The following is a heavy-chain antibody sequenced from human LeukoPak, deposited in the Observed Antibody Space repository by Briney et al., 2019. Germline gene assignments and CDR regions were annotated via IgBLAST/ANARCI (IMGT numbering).Heavy chain of an antibody. CDR2: NTGSVE. CDR3: ARGNDLASYNELEY. J-gene: IGHJ4*02. V-gene: IGHV3-23*01. Sequence: GGSLRLSCTASGFTLSNFAMSWVRRAPGKGLEWVSGNTGSVEYYANSVKGRFTISRDNSKNTLYLQMNSLVAEDTATYYCARGNDLASYNELEYWGQGTLVTVSS. D-gene: IGHD3/OR15-3a*01. CDR1: GFTLSNFA.